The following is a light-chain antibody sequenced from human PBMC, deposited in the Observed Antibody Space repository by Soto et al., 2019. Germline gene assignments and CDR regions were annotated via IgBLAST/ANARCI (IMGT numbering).Light chain of an antibody. CDR1: QSISSW. Sequence: DIQMTQSPSTLSASVGDRVTITCRASQSISSWLAWYQQKPGKAPKLLIYKASSLQSGVPSRFSGSGSGTEFTLTITRLQPDDFATYYCQSYNTKCTFGQGTKVEIK. CDR2: KAS. CDR3: QSYNTKCT. J-gene: IGKJ1*01. V-gene: IGKV1-5*03.